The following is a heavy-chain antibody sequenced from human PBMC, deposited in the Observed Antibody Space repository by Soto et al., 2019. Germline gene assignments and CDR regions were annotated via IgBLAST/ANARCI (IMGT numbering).Heavy chain of an antibody. CDR3: ARDMLGAGYSSGWYAH. CDR1: GGTFSSYT. CDR2: IIPILGIA. J-gene: IGHJ5*02. V-gene: IGHV1-69*08. D-gene: IGHD6-19*01. Sequence: QVQLVQSGAEVKKPGSSVKVSCKASGGTFSSYTISWVRQAPGQGLEWMGRIIPILGIANYAQKFQGRVTITADKSTSTAYVELSSLRSEDTAVYYCARDMLGAGYSSGWYAHWGQGTLVTVSS.